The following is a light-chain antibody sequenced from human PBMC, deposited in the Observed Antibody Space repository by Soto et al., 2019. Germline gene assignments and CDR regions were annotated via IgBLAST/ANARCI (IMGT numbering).Light chain of an antibody. CDR3: QQYDSYSYT. Sequence: DIQMTQSPSTLSASVGDRVTITCRASQSISNWLAWYQQKPGKAPKLLISVASGMQRGVPSRFSGSGSGTEFTLTISSLQPDDFATYYCQQYDSYSYTFGQGTKVDIK. CDR2: VAS. V-gene: IGKV1-5*01. CDR1: QSISNW. J-gene: IGKJ2*01.